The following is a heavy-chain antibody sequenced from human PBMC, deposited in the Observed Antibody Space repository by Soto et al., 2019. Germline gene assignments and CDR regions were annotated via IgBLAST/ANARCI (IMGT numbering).Heavy chain of an antibody. Sequence: GASVKVSCKASGYNFNSYGVAWVRQAPGQGLEWMGWISGYNGNIMYAEKVEERVTMTTDTSTSTAYMELRSLRSDDAAVYFCARGVDIVPTPGGDYWGQGTLVTVSS. CDR1: GYNFNSYG. J-gene: IGHJ4*02. CDR2: ISGYNGNI. D-gene: IGHD5-12*01. CDR3: ARGVDIVPTPGGDY. V-gene: IGHV1-18*04.